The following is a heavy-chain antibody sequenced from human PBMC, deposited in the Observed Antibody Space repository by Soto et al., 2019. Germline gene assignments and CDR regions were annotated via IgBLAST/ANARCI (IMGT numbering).Heavy chain of an antibody. CDR1: GFTFRSYV. D-gene: IGHD3-10*01. CDR2: ISGSGGNT. V-gene: IGHV3-23*01. J-gene: IGHJ4*02. Sequence: EVQLLESGGGLVQPGGSLRLSCAASGFTFRSYVMSWVRQAPGKGLEWVSAISGSGGNTYYADSVKGRFTISRDNSKNTLYLQMNSLRVEDTAVYYCAKERFGELFPPENWGQGTLVTVSS. CDR3: AKERFGELFPPEN.